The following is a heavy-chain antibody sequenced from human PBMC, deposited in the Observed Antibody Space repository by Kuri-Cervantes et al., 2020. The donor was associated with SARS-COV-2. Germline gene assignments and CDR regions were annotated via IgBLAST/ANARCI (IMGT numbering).Heavy chain of an antibody. CDR1: GASISSSLYH. CDR2: IYYSGTT. J-gene: IGHJ4*02. V-gene: IGHV4-39*01. CDR3: VRVDCSAGTCYRRSFDY. D-gene: IGHD2-15*01. Sequence: GSLRLSCTVSGASISSSLYHWGWIRQPPGRGLEWIGSIYYSGTTYYNPSLNSRVTISVDTSKNQFSLKLTSVTAADTAVYYCVRVDCSAGTCYRRSFDYWGRGTLVTVSS.